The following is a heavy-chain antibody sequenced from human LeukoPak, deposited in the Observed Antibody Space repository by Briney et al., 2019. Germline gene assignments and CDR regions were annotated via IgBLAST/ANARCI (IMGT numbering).Heavy chain of an antibody. V-gene: IGHV3-9*01. CDR1: GFTFDDYA. J-gene: IGHJ3*02. Sequence: HPGGSLRLSSAASGFTFDDYAMHWVRQAPEKGLEWVSCISWNSGSIGYADSVKGRFTISRDNAKNSLYLQMNSLRAEDTALYYCAKRKSDGAFDIWGQGTMVTVSS. CDR3: AKRKSDGAFDI. CDR2: ISWNSGSI.